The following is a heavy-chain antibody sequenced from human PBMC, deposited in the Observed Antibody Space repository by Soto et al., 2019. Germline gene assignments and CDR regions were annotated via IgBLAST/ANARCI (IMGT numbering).Heavy chain of an antibody. CDR1: GGSINSSDHF. Sequence: SETLSLTCSLSGGSINSSDHFWGWIRHTPGKGLEWIGSVYYTETTYYNPSLKSPVTISVETSRNTFSLKVNSLTAADTGIYYCARQRVLSTNLFITSFDPWGQGTLVTVSS. D-gene: IGHD1-1*01. CDR2: VYYTETT. J-gene: IGHJ5*02. V-gene: IGHV4-39*01. CDR3: ARQRVLSTNLFITSFDP.